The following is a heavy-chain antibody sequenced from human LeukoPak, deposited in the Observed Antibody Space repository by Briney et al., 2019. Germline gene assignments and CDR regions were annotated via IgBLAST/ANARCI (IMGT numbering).Heavy chain of an antibody. D-gene: IGHD1-26*01. CDR1: GGSISSYY. V-gene: IGHV4-59*01. CDR2: IYYSGST. CDR3: ARISGSPPYPYYYYYGMDV. Sequence: PSETLSLTCTVSGGSISSYYWTWIRQPPGKGLEWIGYIYYSGSTNYNPSLKSRVTISVDTSKNQFSLKLSSVTAADTAVYYCARISGSPPYPYYYYYGMDVWGQGTTVTVSS. J-gene: IGHJ6*02.